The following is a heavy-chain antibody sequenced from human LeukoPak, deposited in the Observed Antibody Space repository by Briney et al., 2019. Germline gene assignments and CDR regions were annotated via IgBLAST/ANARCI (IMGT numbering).Heavy chain of an antibody. J-gene: IGHJ5*02. D-gene: IGHD6-13*01. Sequence: GASVKVSCKASGYTFTSYYMHWVRQAPGQGLEWMGWINPNSGGTNYAQKFQGRVTMTRDTSISTAYMELSRLRSDDTAVYYCARVGRIAAAGGYNWFDPWGQGTLVTVSS. CDR2: INPNSGGT. CDR3: ARVGRIAAAGGYNWFDP. V-gene: IGHV1-2*02. CDR1: GYTFTSYY.